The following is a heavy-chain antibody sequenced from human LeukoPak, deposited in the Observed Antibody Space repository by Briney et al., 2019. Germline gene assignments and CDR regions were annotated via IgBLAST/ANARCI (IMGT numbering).Heavy chain of an antibody. Sequence: SETLSLTCTVSGGSIRSSYYYWGWIRQPPGKGLEWIGSIYDSGSTYYNPSLKSRVTISVDTSKNQFSLKLSSVTAADTAVYYCARARPPYYYDSSGYYYFQHWGQGTLVTVSS. CDR1: GGSIRSSYYY. J-gene: IGHJ1*01. CDR2: IYDSGST. V-gene: IGHV4-39*01. D-gene: IGHD3-22*01. CDR3: ARARPPYYYDSSGYYYFQH.